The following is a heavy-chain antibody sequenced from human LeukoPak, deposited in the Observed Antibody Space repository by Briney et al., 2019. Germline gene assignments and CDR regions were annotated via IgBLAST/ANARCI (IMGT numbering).Heavy chain of an antibody. D-gene: IGHD3-16*01. CDR1: GYTFTGYY. V-gene: IGHV1-46*01. CDR3: ARTPDPAYDNAPFDY. Sequence: ASVKVSCKASGYTFTGYYMHWVRQAPGQGLEWMGIINPSGGSTSYAQKFQGRVTMTRDTSTSTVYMELSSLRSEDTAVYYCARTPDPAYDNAPFDYWGQGTLVTVSS. CDR2: INPSGGST. J-gene: IGHJ4*02.